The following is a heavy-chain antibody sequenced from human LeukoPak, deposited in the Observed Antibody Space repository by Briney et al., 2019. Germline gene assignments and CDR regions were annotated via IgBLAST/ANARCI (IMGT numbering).Heavy chain of an antibody. CDR2: ISGSGGST. CDR3: AKDGPLYDAEDY. V-gene: IGHV3-23*01. D-gene: IGHD3-16*01. J-gene: IGHJ4*02. Sequence: PGGSLRLSCAASGFTFGSYAMSWVRQAPGKGLEWVSAISGSGGSTYYADSVKGRFTISRDNSKNTLYLQINSLRAEDTAVYYCAKDGPLYDAEDYWGQGTLVTVSS. CDR1: GFTFGSYA.